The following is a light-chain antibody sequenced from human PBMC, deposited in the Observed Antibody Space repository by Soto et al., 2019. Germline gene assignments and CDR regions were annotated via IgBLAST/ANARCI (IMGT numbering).Light chain of an antibody. Sequence: DIQMTQSPSSLSASVVDRFTITFLASQGIRHYLAWYQQKPGKVPKLLIYEASNLQSGVPSRFSGSGSGTEFTLTISSLQSEDFAVYYCQQYNNWPPWTFGQGTKVDIK. V-gene: IGKV1-27*01. CDR3: QQYNNWPPWT. CDR2: EAS. CDR1: QGIRHY. J-gene: IGKJ1*01.